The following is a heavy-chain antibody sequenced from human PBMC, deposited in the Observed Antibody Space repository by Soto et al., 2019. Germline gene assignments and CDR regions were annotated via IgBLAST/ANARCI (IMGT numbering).Heavy chain of an antibody. D-gene: IGHD3-16*02. Sequence: PSETLSLTCTVSGDSISNGDYYWSWIRQPPGRGLEWIGYIDSSGSTYYNPPLKSRLTMSVDMSKNQFSLRLTPVTAADTAVYYCASRYLYWGQVLLVTISS. CDR1: GDSISNGDYY. J-gene: IGHJ4*02. CDR2: IDSSGST. V-gene: IGHV4-30-4*01. CDR3: ASRYLY.